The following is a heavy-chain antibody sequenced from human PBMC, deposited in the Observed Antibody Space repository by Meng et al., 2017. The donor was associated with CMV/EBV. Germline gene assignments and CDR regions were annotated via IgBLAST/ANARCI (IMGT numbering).Heavy chain of an antibody. CDR2: IYHSGST. CDR1: GYSISSGYY. Sequence: SETLSLTCTVSGYSISSGYYWGWIRQPPGKGLEWIGSIYHSGSTYYNPSLKSRVTISVDTSKNQFSLKLSSVTAADTAVYYCARDGINIVVVPAAMISYSVDDGGQG. V-gene: IGHV4-38-2*02. D-gene: IGHD2-2*01. J-gene: IGHJ4*02. CDR3: ARDGINIVVVPAAMISYSVDD.